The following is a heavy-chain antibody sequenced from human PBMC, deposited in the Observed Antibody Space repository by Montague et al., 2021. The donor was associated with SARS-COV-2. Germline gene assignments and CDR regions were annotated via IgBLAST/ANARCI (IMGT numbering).Heavy chain of an antibody. J-gene: IGHJ5*02. CDR1: DDSISTSTIYY. V-gene: IGHV4-39*01. Sequence: SETLSLTCAVSDDSISTSTIYYWGWIRQPPGKGLEWIGSIYNSGRTFYNPSLKSRVTMSVDASKNQFSVRLTSVTAADSAVYYCVRQGEVEPGIAIAATFDPWGQGTLVTVSS. CDR3: VRQGEVEPGIAIAATFDP. CDR2: IYNSGRT. D-gene: IGHD2-15*01.